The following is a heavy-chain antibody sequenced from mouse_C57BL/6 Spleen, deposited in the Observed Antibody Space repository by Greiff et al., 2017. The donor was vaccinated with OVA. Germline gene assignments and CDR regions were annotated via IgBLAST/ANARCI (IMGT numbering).Heavy chain of an antibody. CDR3: ARTAAQAMDY. CDR1: GYTFTSYW. V-gene: IGHV1-61*01. J-gene: IGHJ4*01. CDR2: IYPSDSET. Sequence: QVQLQQPGAELVRPGSSVKLSCKASGYTFTSYWMDWVKQRPGQGLEWIGNIYPSDSETHYNQKFKDKATFTVDKSSSTAYMQLSSLTSEDSAVYYCARTAAQAMDYWGQGTSVTVSS. D-gene: IGHD3-2*02.